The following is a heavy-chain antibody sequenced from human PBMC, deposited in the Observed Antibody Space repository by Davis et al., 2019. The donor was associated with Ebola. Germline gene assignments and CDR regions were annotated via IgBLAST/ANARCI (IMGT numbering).Heavy chain of an antibody. CDR2: ISYDGSNK. Sequence: GESLKISCAASGFTFSSYWMSWVRQAPGKGLEWVAVISYDGSNKYYADSVKGRFTISRDNSKNTLYLQMNSLRAEDTAVYYCAKVDNYIAVADYYYYYYGMDVWGQGTTVTVSS. CDR1: GFTFSSYW. CDR3: AKVDNYIAVADYYYYYYGMDV. J-gene: IGHJ6*02. D-gene: IGHD6-19*01. V-gene: IGHV3-30*18.